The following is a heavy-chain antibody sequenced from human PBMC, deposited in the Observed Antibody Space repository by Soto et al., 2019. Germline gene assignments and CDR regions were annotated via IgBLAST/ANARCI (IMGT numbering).Heavy chain of an antibody. V-gene: IGHV3-23*01. CDR2: ISGSGGST. CDR1: GFTFSTYA. D-gene: IGHD2-2*01. J-gene: IGHJ4*02. Sequence: GGSLRLSCAASGFTFSTYAMSWVRQAPGKGLEWVSGISGSGGSTDYADSVKGRFTISRDRTQNTVYLQMNSLRVEDTAVYYCGRSTYIDCWGQGTLVTVPQ. CDR3: GRSTYIDC.